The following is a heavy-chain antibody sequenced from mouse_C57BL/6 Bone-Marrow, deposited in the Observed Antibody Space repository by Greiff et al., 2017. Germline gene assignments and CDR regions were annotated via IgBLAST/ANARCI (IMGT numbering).Heavy chain of an antibody. V-gene: IGHV3-6*01. CDR2: ISYDGSN. J-gene: IGHJ2*01. CDR3: ASSYYGSSYDYFDY. D-gene: IGHD1-1*01. Sequence: EVKLVESGPGLVKPSQSLSLTCSVTGYSITSGYYWNWIRQFPGNKLELMGYISYDGSNNYNPSLKNRISITRDTSKNQFFLKLNSVTTEDTATYYCASSYYGSSYDYFDYWGQGTTLTVSS. CDR1: GYSITSGYY.